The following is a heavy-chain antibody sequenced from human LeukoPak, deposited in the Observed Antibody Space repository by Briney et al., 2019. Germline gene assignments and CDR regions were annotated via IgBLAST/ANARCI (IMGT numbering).Heavy chain of an antibody. CDR2: INPHNDNT. J-gene: IGHJ4*02. V-gene: IGHV1-18*01. D-gene: IGHD3-10*01. CDR3: AMASFYGSGSYRN. Sequence: ASVKVSCKASGYAFNSYGMSWVRQAPGQGLEWMGWINPHNDNTNYAQKLQGRVTMTTDTSTSTAYMELRSLRSDDTAVYYCAMASFYGSGSYRNWGQGALVTVSS. CDR1: GYAFNSYG.